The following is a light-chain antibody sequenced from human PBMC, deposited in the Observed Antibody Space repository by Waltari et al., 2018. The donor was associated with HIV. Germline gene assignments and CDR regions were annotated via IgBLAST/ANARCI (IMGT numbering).Light chain of an antibody. CDR1: RYMGRD. CDR2: AAS. Sequence: AIQMTQSPSSLSASVGDRVTITCRASRYMGRDVGWYQQRPGEAPRVLIYAASTLQTGVPTRFSGSGSGTEFSLTINSLQPEDVATYFCLQDYNLPWTFGQGTKVEI. CDR3: LQDYNLPWT. V-gene: IGKV1-6*01. J-gene: IGKJ1*01.